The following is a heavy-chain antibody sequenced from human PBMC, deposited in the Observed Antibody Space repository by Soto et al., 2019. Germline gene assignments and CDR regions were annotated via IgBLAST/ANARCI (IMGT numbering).Heavy chain of an antibody. CDR1: GFTFSSYA. Sequence: GGSLRLSCAASGFTFSSYAMHWVRQAPGKGLEWVAVISYDGSNKYYADSVKGRFTISRDNSKNTLYLQMNSLRAEDTAVYYCATQSNYYYGMDVWGQGTTVTAP. CDR2: ISYDGSNK. V-gene: IGHV3-30-3*01. J-gene: IGHJ6*02. CDR3: ATQSNYYYGMDV.